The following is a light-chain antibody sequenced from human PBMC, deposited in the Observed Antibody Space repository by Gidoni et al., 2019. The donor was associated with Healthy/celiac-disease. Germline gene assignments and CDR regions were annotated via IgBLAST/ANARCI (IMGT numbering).Light chain of an antibody. V-gene: IGLV2-8*01. J-gene: IGLJ2*01. CDR3: SSYAGSPVV. CDR1: SSDVGGYNY. Sequence: QSALTQPPSASGSPGQSVTISCTGPSSDVGGYNYVSWYQQHPGKAPKLMIYEVSKRPSGVPDRVSGSKSGNTAALTVSGLQAEDEADYYCSSYAGSPVVFGGGTKLTVL. CDR2: EVS.